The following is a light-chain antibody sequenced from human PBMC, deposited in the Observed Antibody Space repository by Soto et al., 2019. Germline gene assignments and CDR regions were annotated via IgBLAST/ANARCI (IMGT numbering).Light chain of an antibody. CDR2: GAS. J-gene: IGKJ5*01. V-gene: IGKV3-15*01. CDR3: QQYAKWPIN. CDR1: QSVSSN. Sequence: EIVMTQSPATLSVSPGERATLSCRASQSVSSNLAWYQQKPGQAPRLLIYGASTRATGIPARFSGSGSGTEFTLTISSLQSEDFAVYYCQQYAKWPINFGQGTRLEIK.